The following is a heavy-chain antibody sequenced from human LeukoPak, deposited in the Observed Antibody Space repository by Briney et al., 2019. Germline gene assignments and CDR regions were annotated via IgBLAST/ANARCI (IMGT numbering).Heavy chain of an antibody. CDR3: AREHYFYHMDG. J-gene: IGHJ6*03. V-gene: IGHV3-21*01. Sequence: GGSLRLSCAASGFTFSSYSMNWVRQAPGKGLEWVSSISSSSSYIYYADSVKGRFTISGDNAKNSLSLQMNSPRAEDTAVYYCAREHYFYHMDGWGKGTTVTVSS. CDR1: GFTFSSYS. CDR2: ISSSSSYI.